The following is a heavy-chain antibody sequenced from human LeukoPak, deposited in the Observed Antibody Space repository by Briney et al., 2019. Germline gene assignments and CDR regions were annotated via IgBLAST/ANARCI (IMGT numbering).Heavy chain of an antibody. CDR1: GDSISSGGYY. V-gene: IGHV4-31*03. CDR3: ARAESNWFDP. J-gene: IGHJ5*02. Sequence: SQTLSLTCTVSGDSISSGGYYWSWIRQHPGKGLEWIGYIYYSGSTYYNPSLKSRVTISVDTSKNQFSLRLSSVTAADTAVYYCARAESNWFDPWGQGTLVTVSS. CDR2: IYYSGST.